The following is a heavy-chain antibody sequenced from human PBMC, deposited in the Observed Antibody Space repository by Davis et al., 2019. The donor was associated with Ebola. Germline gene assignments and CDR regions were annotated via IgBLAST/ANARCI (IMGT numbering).Heavy chain of an antibody. CDR2: ISSSSSYI. Sequence: GESLKISCAASGFTFSSCTMNWVRQAPGKGLEWVSSISSSSSYIYYADSVKGRFTISRDNAKNSLYLQMNSLRADDTAVYYCARDGGKPAAYSFDYWGQGTLVTVSS. CDR3: ARDGGKPAAYSFDY. V-gene: IGHV3-21*01. CDR1: GFTFSSCT. D-gene: IGHD2-2*01. J-gene: IGHJ4*02.